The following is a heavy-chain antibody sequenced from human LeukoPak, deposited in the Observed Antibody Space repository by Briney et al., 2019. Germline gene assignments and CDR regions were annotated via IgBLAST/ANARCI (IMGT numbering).Heavy chain of an antibody. V-gene: IGHV4-59*01. CDR1: GGSISSYY. Sequence: KSSETLSLTCTVSGGSISSYYWSWIRQPPGKGLEWIGYIYYSGSTNYNPSLKSRVTISVDTSKNQFSLKLSSVTATDTAVYYCAREGAGAHYFGYWGQGTLVTVSS. CDR3: AREGAGAHYFGY. J-gene: IGHJ4*02. CDR2: IYYSGST. D-gene: IGHD1-26*01.